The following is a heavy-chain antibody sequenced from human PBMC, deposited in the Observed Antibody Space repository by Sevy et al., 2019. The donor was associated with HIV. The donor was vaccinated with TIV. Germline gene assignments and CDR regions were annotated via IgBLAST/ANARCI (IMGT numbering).Heavy chain of an antibody. Sequence: GGSLRLSCIGSGFIFGDYAINWVRQAPGKGLEWIGFIRRRVFGGTTQYAASVKGRFTISRDDSKSIAYLQMNSLGNEETAIYYCTRGGSMTILSPWDYWGQGILVTVSS. CDR3: TRGGSMTILSPWDY. D-gene: IGHD3-3*01. CDR1: GFIFGDYA. J-gene: IGHJ4*02. CDR2: IRRRVFGGTT. V-gene: IGHV3-49*04.